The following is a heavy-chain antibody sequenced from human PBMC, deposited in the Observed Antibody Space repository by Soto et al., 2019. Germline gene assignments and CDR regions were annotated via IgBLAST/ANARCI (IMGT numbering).Heavy chain of an antibody. CDR1: VFTVSSNY. J-gene: IGHJ6*02. CDR3: ARDGGAFWSGYHYYGMDV. V-gene: IGHV3-53*01. D-gene: IGHD3-3*01. Sequence: GGYLRLSCAASVFTVSSNYMSWVRQAPGNGLEWVSVIYSGGSTYYADSVKGRFTISRDNSKNTLYLQMKSLRAEDTAVYYCARDGGAFWSGYHYYGMDVWGQGTTVKVSS. CDR2: IYSGGST.